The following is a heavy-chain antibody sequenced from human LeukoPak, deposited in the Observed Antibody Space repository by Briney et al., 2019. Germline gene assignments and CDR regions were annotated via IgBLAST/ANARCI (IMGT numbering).Heavy chain of an antibody. V-gene: IGHV4-4*02. CDR2: IYHGGST. J-gene: IGHJ4*02. D-gene: IGHD1-26*01. CDR1: GGSISTANW. CDR3: ARDNPQWATGY. Sequence: SETLSFTCSVYGGSISTANWWSWVRQPPGKGLEWIGEIYHGGSTNYSPSLKSRVTIAVDKSKNQFSLKLNSVTAADTAVYYCARDNPQWATGYWGQGTLVTVSS.